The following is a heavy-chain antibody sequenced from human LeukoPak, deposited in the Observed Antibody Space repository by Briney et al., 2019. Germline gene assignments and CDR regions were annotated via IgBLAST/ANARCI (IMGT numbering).Heavy chain of an antibody. D-gene: IGHD3-22*01. CDR2: ISAYNGNT. Sequence: GASVKVSCKASGYTFTSYGISWVRQAPGQGLEWMGWISAYNGNTNYAQKLQGRVTMTTDTSTSTAYMELRSLRSDDTAVYYCARYYYDSSGYYYSPDYWGQGTLVTVSS. CDR1: GYTFTSYG. CDR3: ARYYYDSSGYYYSPDY. V-gene: IGHV1-18*01. J-gene: IGHJ4*02.